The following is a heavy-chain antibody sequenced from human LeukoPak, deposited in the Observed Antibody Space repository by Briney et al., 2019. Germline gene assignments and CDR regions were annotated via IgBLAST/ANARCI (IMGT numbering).Heavy chain of an antibody. CDR1: GFTFSSHW. CDR2: INSDGRST. D-gene: IGHD2-2*01. J-gene: IGHJ3*02. V-gene: IGHV3-74*01. CDR3: AKGSPAANAFDI. Sequence: PGGSLRLSCAASGFTFSSHWMHWVRQAPGKGLVWVSRINSDGRSTDYADSVKGRFTISRDNTKNTLYLQMNSLRAEDTALYYCAKGSPAANAFDIWGQGTMVTVSS.